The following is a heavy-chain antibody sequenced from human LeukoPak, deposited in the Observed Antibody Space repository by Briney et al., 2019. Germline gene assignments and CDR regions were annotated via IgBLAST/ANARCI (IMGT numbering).Heavy chain of an antibody. D-gene: IGHD3-10*01. CDR1: GFAFSSYA. V-gene: IGHV3-21*04. CDR2: ISSSSSYI. CDR3: ARVVRILWFESFDP. Sequence: GGSLRLSCAASGFAFSSYAMSWVRQAPGKGLEWVSSISSSSSYIYYADSVKGRFTISRDNAKNSLYLQMNSLRAEDTAVYYCARVVRILWFESFDPWGQGTLVTVSS. J-gene: IGHJ5*02.